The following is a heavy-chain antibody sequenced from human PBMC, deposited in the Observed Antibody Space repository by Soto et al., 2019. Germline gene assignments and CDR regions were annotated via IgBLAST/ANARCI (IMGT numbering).Heavy chain of an antibody. CDR2: INHSGST. CDR3: ARLVGCSGGSCRDY. V-gene: IGHV4-34*01. Sequence: PSETLSLTCAVYGGSFSGYYWSWIRQPPGKGLEWIGEINHSGSTNYNPSLKSRVTISVDTSKNQFSLKLSSVTAADTAVYYCARLVGCSGGSCRDYWGQGTLVTVSS. CDR1: GGSFSGYY. J-gene: IGHJ4*02. D-gene: IGHD2-15*01.